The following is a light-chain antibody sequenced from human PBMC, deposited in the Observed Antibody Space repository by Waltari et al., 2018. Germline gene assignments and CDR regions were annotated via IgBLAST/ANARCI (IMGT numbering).Light chain of an antibody. Sequence: EIVLTQSPAILSLSPGERATLSCRASQTVYSYLAWYQQKPGQAPRLLIYDSSNRATGIPARFSGSGSETDFTLTIDSLEPEDFAVYYCQHRTSGWLSFGGGTKVEIK. V-gene: IGKV3-11*01. J-gene: IGKJ4*01. CDR2: DSS. CDR3: QHRTSGWLS. CDR1: QTVYSY.